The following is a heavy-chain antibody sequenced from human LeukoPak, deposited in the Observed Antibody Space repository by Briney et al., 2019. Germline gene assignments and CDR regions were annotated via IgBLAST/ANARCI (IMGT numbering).Heavy chain of an antibody. CDR3: ASDYGDYFVSADY. CDR1: GGSISSSSYY. J-gene: IGHJ4*02. Sequence: PSETLSLTCTVSGGSISSSSYYWGWLRQPPGKGLEWIGSIYYSGSTYYNPSLKSRVTISVDTSKNQFSLKLSSVTAADTAVYYCASDYGDYFVSADYWGQGTLVTVSS. V-gene: IGHV4-39*01. CDR2: IYYSGST. D-gene: IGHD4-17*01.